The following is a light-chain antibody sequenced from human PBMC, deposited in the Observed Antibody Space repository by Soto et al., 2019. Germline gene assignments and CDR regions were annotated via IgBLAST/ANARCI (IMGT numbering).Light chain of an antibody. CDR2: DAS. J-gene: IGKJ5*01. Sequence: EAVLTQSPATLSLSPGETATLSCRAIHHVDIYVAWYQQKPGQAPRLLIYDASNRATGIPARFSGSGSGTDFTLTISSLEPEDFAVYYCQQRKYWPPLTFGQGTRLE. CDR3: QQRKYWPPLT. CDR1: HHVDIY. V-gene: IGKV3-11*01.